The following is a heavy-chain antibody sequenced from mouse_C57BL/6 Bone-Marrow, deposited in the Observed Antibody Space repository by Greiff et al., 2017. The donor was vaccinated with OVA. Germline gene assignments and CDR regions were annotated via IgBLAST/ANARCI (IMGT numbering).Heavy chain of an antibody. V-gene: IGHV10-1*01. J-gene: IGHJ4*01. CDR2: IRSKSNNYAT. D-gene: IGHD4-1*01. Sequence: EVMLVESGGGLVQPKGSLKLSCAASGFSFNTYAMNWVRQAPGKGLEWVARIRSKSNNYATYYADSVKDRFTISRDDSESRLYLQMNNLKTEDTAMYYCVRHVPLGFFYYAMDYWGQGTSVTVSA. CDR3: VRHVPLGFFYYAMDY. CDR1: GFSFNTYA.